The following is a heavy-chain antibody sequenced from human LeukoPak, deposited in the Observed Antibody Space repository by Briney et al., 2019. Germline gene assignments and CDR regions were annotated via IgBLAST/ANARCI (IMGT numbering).Heavy chain of an antibody. CDR1: GGSISTTNYY. D-gene: IGHD3-10*01. J-gene: IGHJ4*02. CDR2: IYYSGST. V-gene: IGHV4-39*01. CDR3: ARRDSRLTSERGGYFDY. Sequence: PSETLSLTCSVSGGSISTTNYYWAWIRQPPGNGLEWIGSIYYSGSTYYSPSLKSRVTISVDTSKDQFSLKLSSVTAADTAVYYCARRDSRLTSERGGYFDYWGQGTLVTV.